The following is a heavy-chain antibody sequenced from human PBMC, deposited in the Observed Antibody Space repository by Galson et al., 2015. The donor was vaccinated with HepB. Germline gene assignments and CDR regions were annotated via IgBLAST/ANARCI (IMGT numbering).Heavy chain of an antibody. J-gene: IGHJ4*02. CDR2: INPNSGGT. CDR1: GYTFTGYY. Sequence: SVKVSCKASGYTFTGYYMHWVRQAPGQGLEWMGWINPNSGGTNYAQKFQGWVTMTRDTSISTAYMELSSLRSEDTAVYYCARGGRVVVVVAATDFRYWGQGTLVTVSS. V-gene: IGHV1-2*04. CDR3: ARGGRVVVVVAATDFRY. D-gene: IGHD2-15*01.